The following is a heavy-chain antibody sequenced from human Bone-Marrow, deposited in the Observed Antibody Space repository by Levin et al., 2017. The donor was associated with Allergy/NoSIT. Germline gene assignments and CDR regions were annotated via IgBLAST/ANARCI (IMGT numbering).Heavy chain of an antibody. Sequence: PGGSLRLSCTASGFTFGDYAMSWVRQAPGKGLEWVGFIRSKAYGGTTEYAASVKGRFTISRDDSKSIAYLQMNSLKTEDTAVYYCTRAGPKDFPSGRSSSPHHRSRVFDYWGQGTLVTVSS. J-gene: IGHJ4*02. D-gene: IGHD6-13*01. CDR1: GFTFGDYA. V-gene: IGHV3-49*04. CDR2: IRSKAYGGTT. CDR3: TRAGPKDFPSGRSSSPHHRSRVFDY.